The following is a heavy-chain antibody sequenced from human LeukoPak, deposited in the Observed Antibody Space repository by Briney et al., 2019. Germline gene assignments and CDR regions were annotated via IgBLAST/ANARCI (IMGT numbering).Heavy chain of an antibody. J-gene: IGHJ6*03. CDR3: ARGSEAPSYYYYMDV. CDR1: GYSFTSYW. CDR2: IYPGDSDA. Sequence: GESLKISCKGSGYSFTSYWIGWVRQMPGKGLEWMGIIYPGDSDARYSPSFQGQVTISADKSIRTAYLQWSSLKASDTAMYYCARGSEAPSYYYYMDVWGKGTTVTVSS. V-gene: IGHV5-51*01.